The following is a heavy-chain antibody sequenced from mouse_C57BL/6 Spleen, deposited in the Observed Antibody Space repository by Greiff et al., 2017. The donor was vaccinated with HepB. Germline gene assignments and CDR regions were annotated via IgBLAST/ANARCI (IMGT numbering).Heavy chain of an antibody. CDR2: IDPENGDT. J-gene: IGHJ3*01. Sequence: EVKLMESGAELVRPGASVKLSCTASGFNIKDDYMHWVKQRPEQGLEWIGWIDPENGDTEYASKFQGKATITADTSSNTAYLQLSSLTSEDTAVYYCTKDYDVAWFAYWGQGTLVTVSA. CDR3: TKDYDVAWFAY. V-gene: IGHV14-4*01. D-gene: IGHD2-4*01. CDR1: GFNIKDDY.